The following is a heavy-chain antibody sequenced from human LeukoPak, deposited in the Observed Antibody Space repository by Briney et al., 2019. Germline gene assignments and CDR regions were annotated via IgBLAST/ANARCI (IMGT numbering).Heavy chain of an antibody. V-gene: IGHV4-59*01. CDR2: IYYSGST. Sequence: SETLSLTCTVSGDSISSYYWNWIRQPPGKGLEWIGYIYYSGSTNYNPSLKSRVTISVDTSKNQFSLKLSSVTAADTAVYYCARDMGAKSYSGSYDAFDIWGQGTMVTVSS. CDR3: ARDMGAKSYSGSYDAFDI. J-gene: IGHJ3*02. D-gene: IGHD1-26*01. CDR1: GDSISSYY.